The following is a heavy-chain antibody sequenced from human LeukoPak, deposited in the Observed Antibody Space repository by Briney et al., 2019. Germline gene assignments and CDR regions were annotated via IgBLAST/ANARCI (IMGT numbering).Heavy chain of an antibody. D-gene: IGHD5-18*01. CDR3: ARAYSYPDY. CDR2: LNWDSRSG. Sequence: ALRLSRAASGVTFDDYAIHWVRQSPGTGLEWVAGLNWDSRSGAYADSVRGRFTISRDNAKNSLYLQMNSLRAEDTAVYCCARAYSYPDYWGQGTLVTVSS. J-gene: IGHJ4*02. CDR1: GVTFDDYA. V-gene: IGHV3-9*01.